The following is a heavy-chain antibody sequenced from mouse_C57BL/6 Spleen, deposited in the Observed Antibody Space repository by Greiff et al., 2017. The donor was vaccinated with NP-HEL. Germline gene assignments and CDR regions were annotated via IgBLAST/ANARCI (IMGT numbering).Heavy chain of an antibody. CDR1: GYTFTDYY. V-gene: IGHV1-26*01. CDR3: ALYYYGSSLFAY. D-gene: IGHD1-1*01. J-gene: IGHJ3*01. CDR2: INPNNGGT. Sequence: EVQLQQSGPELVKPGASVKISCKASGYTFTDYYMNWVKQSHGKSLEWIGDINPNNGGTSYNQKFKGKATLTVDKSSSTAYMELRSLTSEDSAVYYCALYYYGSSLFAYWGQGTLVTVSA.